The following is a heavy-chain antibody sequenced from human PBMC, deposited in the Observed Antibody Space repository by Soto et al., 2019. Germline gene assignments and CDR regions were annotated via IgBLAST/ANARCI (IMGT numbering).Heavy chain of an antibody. CDR3: ARIGYDILTGYHNWFDP. CDR1: GFSLSTSGVC. J-gene: IGHJ5*02. CDR2: IDWDDDK. D-gene: IGHD3-9*01. Sequence: SGPTLVNPTQTLTLTCTFSGFSLSTSGVCVSWIRQPPGKALEWLALIDWDDDKYYSTSLKTRLTISKDTSKNQVVLTMTNMDPVDTATYYCARIGYDILTGYHNWFDPWGQGTLVTVSS. V-gene: IGHV2-70*01.